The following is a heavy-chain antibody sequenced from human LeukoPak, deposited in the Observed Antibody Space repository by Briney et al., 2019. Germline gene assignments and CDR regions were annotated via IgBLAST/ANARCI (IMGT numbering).Heavy chain of an antibody. Sequence: SETLSLTCTVAGGSISSSSYYWGWIRQPPGKELEWIGSIYYSGSTYYNPSLKSRVTISVDTSKNQFSLKLSSVTAADTAVYYCATLTTDLSEYFQHWGQGTLVTVSS. J-gene: IGHJ1*01. CDR3: ATLTTDLSEYFQH. CDR2: IYYSGST. CDR1: GGSISSSSYY. V-gene: IGHV4-39*01. D-gene: IGHD4-11*01.